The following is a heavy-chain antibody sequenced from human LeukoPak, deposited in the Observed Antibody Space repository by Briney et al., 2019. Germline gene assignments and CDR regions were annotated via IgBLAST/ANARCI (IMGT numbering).Heavy chain of an antibody. CDR2: ISAYNGNT. CDR3: AREPYYYGSGSYYKSFDI. CDR1: GYTFTSYG. J-gene: IGHJ3*02. Sequence: ASVKVSCQASGYTFTSYGISWVRQAPGQGLEWMGWISAYNGNTNYAQKLQGRVTMTTDTSTSTAYMELRSLRSDDTAVYYCAREPYYYGSGSYYKSFDIWGQGTMVTVSS. D-gene: IGHD3-10*01. V-gene: IGHV1-18*01.